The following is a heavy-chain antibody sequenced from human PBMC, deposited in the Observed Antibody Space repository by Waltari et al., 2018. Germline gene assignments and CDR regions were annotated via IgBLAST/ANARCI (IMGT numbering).Heavy chain of an antibody. CDR1: GSSFTHPTHY. V-gene: IGHV4-39*01. J-gene: IGHJ4*02. CDR3: AGGFGWGNDF. Sequence: QLQESGPGLVEPSETLSLPCPVSGSSFTHPTHYWGWIRQPPGKSLEWIGKIHSSGATFYNSSLKSRVTMSVDKSKNQFSLNLNSVTAADTAVYYCAGGFGWGNDFWGQGILVTVAS. CDR2: IHSSGAT. D-gene: IGHD3-16*01.